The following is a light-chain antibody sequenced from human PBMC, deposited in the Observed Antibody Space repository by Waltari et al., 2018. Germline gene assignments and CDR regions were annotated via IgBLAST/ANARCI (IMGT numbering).Light chain of an antibody. V-gene: IGKV3-15*01. J-gene: IGKJ1*01. Sequence: EIVMTQSPATLSVSPGERATLSCRASQLVKNNLVWYQQKPGQAPRPLIYGASTRVTVIPARFSGSGSGTEFTLTISSLQSEDFAVYYCQQYNNWPPWTFGQGTKVEIK. CDR3: QQYNNWPPWT. CDR2: GAS. CDR1: QLVKNN.